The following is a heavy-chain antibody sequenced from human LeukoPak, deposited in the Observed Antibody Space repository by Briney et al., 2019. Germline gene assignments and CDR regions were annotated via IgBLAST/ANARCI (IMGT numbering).Heavy chain of an antibody. D-gene: IGHD3-10*01. CDR2: IKQDGSEK. J-gene: IGHJ4*02. CDR1: GFTFSSYW. V-gene: IGHV3-7*01. Sequence: GGSLRLSCAASGFTFSSYWMSWVRQAPGKGLEWVANIKQDGSEKYYVDSVKGRFTISRDNAKNSLYLQMNSLRAEDTAVYYCARAGVWFGEHIQYYFDYWGQGTLVIVSS. CDR3: ARAGVWFGEHIQYYFDY.